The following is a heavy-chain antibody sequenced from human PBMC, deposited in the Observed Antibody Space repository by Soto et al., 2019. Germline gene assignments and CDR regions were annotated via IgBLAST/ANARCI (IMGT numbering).Heavy chain of an antibody. CDR2: MSSDGSKI. V-gene: IGHV3-30*18. D-gene: IGHD1-26*01. CDR3: AKDEAVGGTLGLFDY. CDR1: GFDFTYSA. J-gene: IGHJ4*02. Sequence: QVQLVESGGGAVQPGESLRLSCVASGFDFTYSAMHWVRQAPGKGLESVAVMSSDGSKIHHTDSVKGRFTISRDNSKNTLYLQMNSLRKEDTAVYFCAKDEAVGGTLGLFDYWGQGTLVSVSS.